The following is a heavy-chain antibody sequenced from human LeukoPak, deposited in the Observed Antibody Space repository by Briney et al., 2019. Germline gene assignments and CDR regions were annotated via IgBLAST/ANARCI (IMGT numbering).Heavy chain of an antibody. D-gene: IGHD2-21*01. CDR3: ARDRPTASSRVFVAQ. Sequence: GGSLRLSCSASGFTFSTYAMTWVRQAPGKGLEWISSMSSGGSYIYYADSVRGRFTISRDNTKNSLFLVMNNLRADDTAIYYCARDRPTASSRVFVAQWGQGTQVTVFS. J-gene: IGHJ4*02. CDR1: GFTFSTYA. V-gene: IGHV3-21*04. CDR2: MSSGGSYI.